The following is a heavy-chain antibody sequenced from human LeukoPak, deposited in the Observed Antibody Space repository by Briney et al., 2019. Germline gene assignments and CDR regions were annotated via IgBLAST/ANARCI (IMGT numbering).Heavy chain of an antibody. J-gene: IGHJ5*02. CDR3: ARGTVGGWANWFDP. CDR1: GYTFTSYD. V-gene: IGHV1-8*01. D-gene: IGHD1-26*01. CDR2: MNPNSGNT. Sequence: ASVKVSCKTSGYTFTSYDVNWVRQAAGQGLEWMGWMNPNSGNTGYAQKFQGRVTMTRNTSISTAYMELSSLRSEDTAVYYCARGTVGGWANWFDPWGQGTLVTVSS.